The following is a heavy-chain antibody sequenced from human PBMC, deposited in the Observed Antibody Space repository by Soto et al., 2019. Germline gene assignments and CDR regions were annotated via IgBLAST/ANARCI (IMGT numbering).Heavy chain of an antibody. V-gene: IGHV3-73*02. CDR1: GLTFSGSA. CDR2: IRSKANSYAT. J-gene: IGHJ6*02. D-gene: IGHD6-6*01. CDR3: TLTSIAPNGMDV. Sequence: EVQLVESGGGLVQPGGSLKLSCAASGLTFSGSAMHWVRQASGKGLEWVGRIRSKANSYATAYAASVKGRFTISRDDSKNTAYLQMNSLKTEDTAVYYCTLTSIAPNGMDVWGQGTTVTVSS.